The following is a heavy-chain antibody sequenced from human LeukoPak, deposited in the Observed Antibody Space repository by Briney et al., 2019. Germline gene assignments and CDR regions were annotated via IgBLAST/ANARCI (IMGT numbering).Heavy chain of an antibody. V-gene: IGHV4-31*03. D-gene: IGHD2-15*01. Sequence: KPSQTLSLTCTVSGGSISSGGYYWSSIRQHPGKGLQWIGYIYYSGSTYYNPSLKSRVTISVDTSKNQFSLKLSSVTAADTAVYYCASDPLDQGYCSGGSCRQGYWGQGTLVTVSS. CDR2: IYYSGST. CDR3: ASDPLDQGYCSGGSCRQGY. CDR1: GGSISSGGYY. J-gene: IGHJ4*02.